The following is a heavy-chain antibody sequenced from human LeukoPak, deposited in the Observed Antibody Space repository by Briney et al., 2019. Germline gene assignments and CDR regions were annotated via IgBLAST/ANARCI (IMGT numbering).Heavy chain of an antibody. V-gene: IGHV3-30*02. J-gene: IGHJ4*02. CDR1: GFTFSNYG. Sequence: GGSLRLSCAASGFTFSNYGMHWVRQAPGKGLEWVAFIRYDGSKKYYADSVKGRFTISRDNSKNTLYLQMNSLRAEDTAVYYCAKRTGVTELHFDHWGQGTLVTVSS. CDR3: AKRTGVTELHFDH. D-gene: IGHD1-7*01. CDR2: IRYDGSKK.